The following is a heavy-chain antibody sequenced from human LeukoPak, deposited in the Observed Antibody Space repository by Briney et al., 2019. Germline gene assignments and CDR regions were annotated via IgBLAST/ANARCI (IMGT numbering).Heavy chain of an antibody. V-gene: IGHV1-24*01. CDR1: GYTLTELS. J-gene: IGHJ3*01. CDR2: FDPEDGET. Sequence: GASVKVSCKVSGYTLTELSMHWVRQAPGKGLEWMGGFDPEDGETIYAQKFQGRVTMTEDTSTDTAYMELSSLRSEDTAVYYCARDKAVGYSSGCPFWGQGTMVTVSS. D-gene: IGHD6-19*01. CDR3: ARDKAVGYSSGCPF.